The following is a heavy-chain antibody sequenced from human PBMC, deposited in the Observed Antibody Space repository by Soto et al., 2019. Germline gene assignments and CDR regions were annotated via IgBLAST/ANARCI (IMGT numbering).Heavy chain of an antibody. CDR3: SSIHRDRQSFPNRRTIDL. V-gene: IGHV6-1*01. CDR1: GDSVSSNSSA. Sequence: SPTISSTYDSSGDSVSSNSSACNWTRQPPPRGLEWLGRTYYRSKWYNDYAVSVKSRITINPDTSKNQFSLHLNSVTPEDTAVYYCSSIHRDRQSFPNRRTIDL. D-gene: IGHD3-16*02. J-gene: IGHJ2*01. CDR2: TYYRSKWYN.